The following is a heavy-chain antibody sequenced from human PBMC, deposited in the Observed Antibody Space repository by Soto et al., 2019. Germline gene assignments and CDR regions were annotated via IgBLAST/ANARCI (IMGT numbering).Heavy chain of an antibody. CDR1: GFTFSSYG. V-gene: IGHV3-30*18. Sequence: GGSLRLSCAASGFTFSSYGMHWVRQAPGKGLEWVAVISYDGSNKYYADSVKGRFTISRDNSKNTLYLQMNSLRAEDTAVYYCAKDKPAGYSSSWYAFDIWGQGTIVTVSS. D-gene: IGHD6-13*01. J-gene: IGHJ3*02. CDR3: AKDKPAGYSSSWYAFDI. CDR2: ISYDGSNK.